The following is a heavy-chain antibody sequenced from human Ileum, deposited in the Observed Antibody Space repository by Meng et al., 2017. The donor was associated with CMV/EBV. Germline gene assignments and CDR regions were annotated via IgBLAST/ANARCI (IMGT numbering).Heavy chain of an antibody. CDR3: ARGQLGSPDY. J-gene: IGHJ4*02. D-gene: IGHD1-1*01. CDR1: GFTFSGYT. V-gene: IGHV3-21*01. Sequence: EVQLLESGGXXXXXGXSLXLSCAASGFTFSGYTMNWVRQAPGKGLEWVSSITTTSSYIFYADSVKGRFTISRDNAKDSLYLQMNSLRPDDTALYYCARGQLGSPDYWGQGTLVTVSS. CDR2: ITTTSSYI.